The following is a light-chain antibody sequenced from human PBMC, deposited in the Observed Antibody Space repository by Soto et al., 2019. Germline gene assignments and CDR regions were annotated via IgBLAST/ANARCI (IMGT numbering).Light chain of an antibody. V-gene: IGKV1-16*02. CDR2: ATY. CDR3: QQYDSFPRT. CDR1: QGINTY. Sequence: DIQMTQSPSSLSASVGDRVTITCRASQGINTYLAWFQQKPGRAPKSLIYATYRLQSGVPSKFSGSGSGTDYTLTTGSLQPEDIATYYCQQYDSFPRTFGQGPKVEIK. J-gene: IGKJ1*01.